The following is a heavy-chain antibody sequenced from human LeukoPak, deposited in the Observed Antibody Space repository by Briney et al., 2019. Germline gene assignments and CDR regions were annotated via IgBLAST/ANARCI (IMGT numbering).Heavy chain of an antibody. J-gene: IGHJ1*01. Sequence: GESLKISCKGSGYGFTSYWISWVRQMPGKGLEWMGRIDPSDSYTNYSPSFQGHVTISADKSITTAYLQWRSLKASDTAMFYCATSVGAEYFQHWGQGTLVTVSS. CDR3: ATSVGAEYFQH. V-gene: IGHV5-10-1*01. CDR1: GYGFTSYW. CDR2: IDPSDSYT.